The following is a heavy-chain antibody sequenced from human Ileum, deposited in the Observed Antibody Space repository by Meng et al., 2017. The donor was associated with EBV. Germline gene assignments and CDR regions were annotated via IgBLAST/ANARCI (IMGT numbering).Heavy chain of an antibody. Sequence: QESCPGLVNASGSLALTGAGLSGSISGSYWWSWVRHAQWKGLVLIGEIHHTQSTNYNPSLKSRVTISVDKSKNQFSLKLSAVTAADTAIYYCARKSYSVSSGYYSLDYWGQGSLVTVSS. D-gene: IGHD3-22*01. CDR1: SGSISGSYW. V-gene: IGHV4-4*02. J-gene: IGHJ4*02. CDR2: IHHTQST. CDR3: ARKSYSVSSGYYSLDY.